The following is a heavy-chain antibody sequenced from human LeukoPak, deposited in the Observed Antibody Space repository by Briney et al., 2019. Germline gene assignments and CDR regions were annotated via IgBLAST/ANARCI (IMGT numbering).Heavy chain of an antibody. J-gene: IGHJ4*02. CDR3: ARAGYSSSWPRDY. CDR1: GYTFTGYY. CDR2: INPNSGGT. Sequence: ASVKVSCKASGYTFTGYYMHWVRQAPGQGLEWMGWINPNSGGTNYAQKFQGRVTMTRDTSISTAYMELSRLRSDDTAVYYCARAGYSSSWPRDYWGQGTLVTVSS. D-gene: IGHD6-13*01. V-gene: IGHV1-2*02.